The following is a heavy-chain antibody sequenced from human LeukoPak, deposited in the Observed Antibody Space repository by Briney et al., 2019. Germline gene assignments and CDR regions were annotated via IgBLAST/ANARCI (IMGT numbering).Heavy chain of an antibody. CDR2: IKQDGSEK. Sequence: PGGSLRLSCAASGFTFSSYWMSWVRQAPGKGLEWVANIKQDGSEKYYVDSVRGRLTISRDNAKNSLHLQMNSLRAEDTAVYYCASVGETYYDILTGYFPLGYWGQGTVVTVSS. CDR3: ASVGETYYDILTGYFPLGY. D-gene: IGHD3-9*01. J-gene: IGHJ4*02. CDR1: GFTFSSYW. V-gene: IGHV3-7*01.